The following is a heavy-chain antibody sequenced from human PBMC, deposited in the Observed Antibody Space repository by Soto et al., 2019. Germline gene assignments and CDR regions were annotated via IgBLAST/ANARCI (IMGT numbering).Heavy chain of an antibody. J-gene: IGHJ4*02. CDR2: INTFTGGT. CDR3: ARDFSSTWPTFDS. D-gene: IGHD6-13*01. V-gene: IGHV1-2*02. CDR1: GYTFTGYY. Sequence: QVQLEQSGAEVKKPGASVKVSCKASGYTFTGYYIHWVRQAPGQGLEWMGWINTFTGGTNSAQKFQARVTVTRDTSTSTAHRELNSLTSDDTAVYYCARDFSSTWPTFDSCGQGTLVTVAS.